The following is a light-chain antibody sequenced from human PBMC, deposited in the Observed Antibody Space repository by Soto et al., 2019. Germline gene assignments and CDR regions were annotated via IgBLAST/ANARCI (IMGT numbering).Light chain of an antibody. J-gene: IGLJ2*01. CDR1: SSDVGGYNY. CDR2: DVS. V-gene: IGLV2-14*01. Sequence: QSVLTQPASVSGSPGQSITISCTGASSDVGGYNYVSWYQQHPGKAPKLMIDDVSNRPSGVSNRFSGSKSGNTASLTISGLQAEDEDDYYCNSYRSISTRVFGGGTKLTVL. CDR3: NSYRSISTRV.